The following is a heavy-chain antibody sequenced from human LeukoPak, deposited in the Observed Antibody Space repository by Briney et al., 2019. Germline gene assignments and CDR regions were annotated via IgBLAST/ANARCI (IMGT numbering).Heavy chain of an antibody. CDR2: IYYSGST. CDR3: ARVDIVVVPATIIYYYYMDV. V-gene: IGHV4-59*01. Sequence: SETLSLTCTVSGGSISSYYWSWIRQPPGKGLEWIGYIYYSGSTNYNPSLKSRVTISVDTSKNQFSLKLSSVTAADTAVYYCARVDIVVVPATIIYYYYMDVWGKGTTVTVSS. CDR1: GGSISSYY. D-gene: IGHD2-2*03. J-gene: IGHJ6*03.